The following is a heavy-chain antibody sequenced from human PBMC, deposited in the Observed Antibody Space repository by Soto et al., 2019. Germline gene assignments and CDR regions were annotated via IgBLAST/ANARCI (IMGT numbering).Heavy chain of an antibody. V-gene: IGHV1-18*01. Sequence: QIQLMQSGGDVKTPGASLKVSCTTSRYTFTSQGIAWVSQAPGQGLEWMGWISTFNGKTDYAQKFQGRVTMTADTITSTVHMELRSLRSDDTGVCYCARLLTEGATFREDAFDLWGPGTKVTVSS. CDR1: RYTFTSQG. CDR2: ISTFNGKT. D-gene: IGHD3-9*01. CDR3: ARLLTEGATFREDAFDL. J-gene: IGHJ3*01.